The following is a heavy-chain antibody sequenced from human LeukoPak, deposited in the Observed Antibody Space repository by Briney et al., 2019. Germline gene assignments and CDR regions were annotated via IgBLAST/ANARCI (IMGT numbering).Heavy chain of an antibody. CDR3: AKGGFLGELLVRFDP. D-gene: IGHD3-16*01. V-gene: IGHV3-23*01. J-gene: IGHJ5*02. CDR1: GFTFSSYA. Sequence: GGSLRLSCAASGFTFSSYAMSWVRQAPGKGLEWVSAISGSGGSTYYADSVKGRFTISRDNSKNTLYLQMNSPRAEDTAVYYCAKGGFLGELLVRFDPWGQGTLVTVSS. CDR2: ISGSGGST.